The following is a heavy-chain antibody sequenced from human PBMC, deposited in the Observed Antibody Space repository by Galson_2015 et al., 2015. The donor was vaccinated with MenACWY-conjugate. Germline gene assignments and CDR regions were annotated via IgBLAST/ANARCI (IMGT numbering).Heavy chain of an antibody. CDR2: ISGSGGST. Sequence: SLRLSCAASGFTFSSYAMSWVRQAPGKGLEWVSAISGSGGSTYYADSVKGRFTISRDNSKNALYLQMNSLRAEDTAVYYCAKDLDRDRGYCSGGSCYSRYFQHWGQGTLVTVSS. CDR1: GFTFSSYA. CDR3: AKDLDRDRGYCSGGSCYSRYFQH. V-gene: IGHV3-23*01. D-gene: IGHD2-15*01. J-gene: IGHJ1*01.